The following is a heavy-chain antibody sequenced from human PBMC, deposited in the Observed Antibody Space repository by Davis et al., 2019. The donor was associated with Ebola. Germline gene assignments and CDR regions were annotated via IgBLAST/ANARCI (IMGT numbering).Heavy chain of an antibody. CDR1: GGTFSSYA. CDR2: INPDNGNT. CDR3: ARGLPQYYYDSSGYYSFPAFDY. V-gene: IGHV1-3*01. J-gene: IGHJ4*02. D-gene: IGHD3-22*01. Sequence: AASVKVSCKASGGTFSSYAISWVRQAPGQRLEWMGWINPDNGNTKFSQRFQGRVTITRDTSASTAYMELSSLRSEDTAVYYCARGLPQYYYDSSGYYSFPAFDYWGQGTLVTVSS.